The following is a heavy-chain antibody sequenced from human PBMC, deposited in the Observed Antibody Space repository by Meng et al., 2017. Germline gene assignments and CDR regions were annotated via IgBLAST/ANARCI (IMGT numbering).Heavy chain of an antibody. D-gene: IGHD5-18*01. CDR3: ARDLGIQLWFTSTIAADY. CDR2: ISAYNGST. Sequence: ASVKVSCKASGYTFTSYGISWVRQAPGQGLEWMGWISAYNGSTSYAQKFQGRVTMTRDTSTSTVYMELSSLRSEDTAVYYCARDLGIQLWFTSTIAADYWGQGTLVAVSS. J-gene: IGHJ4*02. CDR1: GYTFTSYG. V-gene: IGHV1-18*01.